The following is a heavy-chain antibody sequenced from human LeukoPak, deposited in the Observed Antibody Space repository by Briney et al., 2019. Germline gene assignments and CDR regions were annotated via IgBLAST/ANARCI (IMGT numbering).Heavy chain of an antibody. J-gene: IGHJ4*02. CDR2: ISSSSSTI. CDR3: AKDSYYDSSGGTDY. D-gene: IGHD3-22*01. Sequence: GGSLRLSCAASGFTFSSYSMNWVRQAPGKGLEWVSYISSSSSTIYYADSVKGRFTISRDNAKNSLYLQMNSLRAEDTAVYYCAKDSYYDSSGGTDYWGQGTLVTVSS. V-gene: IGHV3-48*01. CDR1: GFTFSSYS.